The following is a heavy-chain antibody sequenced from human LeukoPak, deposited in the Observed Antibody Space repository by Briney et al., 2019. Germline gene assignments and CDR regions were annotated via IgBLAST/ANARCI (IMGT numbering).Heavy chain of an antibody. D-gene: IGHD3-16*02. J-gene: IGHJ4*02. CDR1: GFTFSSYW. V-gene: IGHV3-7*01. Sequence: GGSLRLSCAAFGFTFSSYWMSWVRQAPGKGLEWVANIKQDGSEKYYVDSVKGRFTISRDNAKNSLYLQMNSLRAEDTAVYYCNLWGSYRFFDYWGQGTLVTVSS. CDR3: NLWGSYRFFDY. CDR2: IKQDGSEK.